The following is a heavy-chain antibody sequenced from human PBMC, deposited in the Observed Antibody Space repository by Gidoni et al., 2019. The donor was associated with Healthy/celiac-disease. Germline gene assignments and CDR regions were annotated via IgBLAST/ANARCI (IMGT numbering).Heavy chain of an antibody. Sequence: EVQLVESGGGLVQPGRSLRLSCAASGFTFDDYAMHWVRQAPGKGLEWVSGISWNSGSIGYADSVKGRFTISRDNAKNSLYLQMNSLRAEDTALYYCAKGQSGYSSGWANFDYWGQGTLVTVSS. J-gene: IGHJ4*02. CDR3: AKGQSGYSSGWANFDY. V-gene: IGHV3-9*01. CDR1: GFTFDDYA. CDR2: ISWNSGSI. D-gene: IGHD6-19*01.